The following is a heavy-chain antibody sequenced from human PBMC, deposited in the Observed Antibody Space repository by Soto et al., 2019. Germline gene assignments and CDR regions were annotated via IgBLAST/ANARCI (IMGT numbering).Heavy chain of an antibody. CDR2: IYWDGDK. Sequence: QINLIESGPTLVKPTQPLTLTCTFSGFSLSTSGAAVGWVRQPPGRALEWLPLIYWDGDKRYNASLGNRLTITKDTSMNQVVLTLTNVDPADTATYYCAHRATMTIFGLIIDNGIWFDPWGQGTRVIVSS. J-gene: IGHJ5*02. V-gene: IGHV2-5*02. D-gene: IGHD3-3*01. CDR3: AHRATMTIFGLIIDNGIWFDP. CDR1: GFSLSTSGAA.